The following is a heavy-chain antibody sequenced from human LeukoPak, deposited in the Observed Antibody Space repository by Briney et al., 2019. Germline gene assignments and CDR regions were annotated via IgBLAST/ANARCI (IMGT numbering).Heavy chain of an antibody. CDR1: GGSVSGYS. Sequence: PSETLSLTCAVYGGSVSGYSWSWIRQPPGKGLEWIGEINHSGSTNYNPSLKSRVTISVDTSKNQFYLKLCSVTAAATAVYYCASLTYCSSTSCYVFSDYWGQGTLVTVSS. D-gene: IGHD2-2*01. J-gene: IGHJ4*02. V-gene: IGHV4-34*01. CDR2: INHSGST. CDR3: ASLTYCSSTSCYVFSDY.